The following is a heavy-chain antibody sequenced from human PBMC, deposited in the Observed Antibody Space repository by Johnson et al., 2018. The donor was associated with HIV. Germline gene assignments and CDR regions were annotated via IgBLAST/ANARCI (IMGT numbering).Heavy chain of an antibody. J-gene: IGHJ3*02. CDR3: ARGYILTGYSGVFDM. CDR2: IKQDGSEK. V-gene: IGHV3-7*01. Sequence: VQLVESGGGVVQPGRSLRLSCAASGFTFSSYWMSWVRQAPGKGLEWVANIKQDGSEKYYVDSVKGRFTISRDNAKNSLYLQMHSLRGEDTAVYYCARGYILTGYSGVFDMWGQGTMVTVSS. D-gene: IGHD3-9*01. CDR1: GFTFSSYW.